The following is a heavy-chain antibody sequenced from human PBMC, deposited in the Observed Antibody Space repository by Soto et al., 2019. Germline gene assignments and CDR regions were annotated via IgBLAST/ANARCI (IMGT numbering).Heavy chain of an antibody. J-gene: IGHJ4*02. D-gene: IGHD3-3*01. Sequence: WASVKVSCKASGYTFTGYYMHWVRQAPGQGLEWMGWINPNSGGTNYAQKFQGRVTMTRDTSISTAYMELSRLRSDDTAVYYCARRSFDVFWSGYYFFDYWGQGTLVTVSS. CDR2: INPNSGGT. V-gene: IGHV1-2*02. CDR1: GYTFTGYY. CDR3: ARRSFDVFWSGYYFFDY.